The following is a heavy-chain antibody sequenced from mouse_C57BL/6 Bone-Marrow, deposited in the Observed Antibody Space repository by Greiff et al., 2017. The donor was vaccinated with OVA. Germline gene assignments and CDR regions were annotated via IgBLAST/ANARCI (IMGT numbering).Heavy chain of an antibody. J-gene: IGHJ3*01. D-gene: IGHD2-1*01. Sequence: QVQLKQSGAELVRPGSSVKLSCKASGYTFTSYWMHWVKQRPIQGLEWIGNIDPSDSETHYNQKFKDKATLTVDKSSSTAYMQLSSLTSEDSAVYYCARGVLWYPSVAYWGQGTLVTVSA. V-gene: IGHV1-52*01. CDR3: ARGVLWYPSVAY. CDR2: IDPSDSET. CDR1: GYTFTSYW.